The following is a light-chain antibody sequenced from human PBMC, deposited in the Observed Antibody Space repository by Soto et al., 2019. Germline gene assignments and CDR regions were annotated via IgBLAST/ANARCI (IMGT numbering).Light chain of an antibody. CDR2: DAS. Sequence: DIQMTQSPSSVSASVGDRVIISCRASQGISRWLAWYQQKPGRAPKLLIYDASTLESGVPSRFSGSGSETEFTLTISRLQPDDFATYFCHSRAFGQGTRLEIK. CDR1: QGISRW. V-gene: IGKV1-5*01. CDR3: HSRA. J-gene: IGKJ5*01.